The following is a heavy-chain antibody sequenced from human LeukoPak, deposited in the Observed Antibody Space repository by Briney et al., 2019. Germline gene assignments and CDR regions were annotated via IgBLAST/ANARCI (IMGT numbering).Heavy chain of an antibody. Sequence: ASVKVSCKASGYTFTSYGISWVRQAPGQGLEWMGWISAYNGNINYAQKLQGRVTMTTDTSTSTAYMELRSLRSDDTAVYYCARDNFRSAAGRVGFDYWGQGTLVTVSS. J-gene: IGHJ4*02. D-gene: IGHD6-13*01. V-gene: IGHV1-18*01. CDR1: GYTFTSYG. CDR2: ISAYNGNI. CDR3: ARDNFRSAAGRVGFDY.